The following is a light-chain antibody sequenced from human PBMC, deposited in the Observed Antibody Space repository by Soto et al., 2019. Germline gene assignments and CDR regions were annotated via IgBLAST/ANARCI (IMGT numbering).Light chain of an antibody. CDR2: DAS. J-gene: IGKJ5*01. Sequence: EIVLTQSPATLSLSPGERATLSCRASQSVSSYLAWYQQKPGQAPRLLIYDASNRASGIPARFSGSESGTDFTLTISSLEPEDFAVYYCQPRSNWPITFGQGTRLEIK. V-gene: IGKV3-11*01. CDR1: QSVSSY. CDR3: QPRSNWPIT.